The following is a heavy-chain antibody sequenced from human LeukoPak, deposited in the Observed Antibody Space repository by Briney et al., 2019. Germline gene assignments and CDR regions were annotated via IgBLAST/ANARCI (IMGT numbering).Heavy chain of an antibody. V-gene: IGHV4-59*01. CDR3: ARGWAGYCSSTSGYGLSFDP. D-gene: IGHD2-2*01. CDR2: IYYSGST. Sequence: SETLSLTCTVSGGSISRYYWSWIRQPPGKGLEWIGYIYYSGSTNYNPSLKSRVTISVDTSKNQFSLKLSSVTAADTAVYYCARGWAGYCSSTSGYGLSFDPWGQGTLVTVSS. CDR1: GGSISRYY. J-gene: IGHJ5*02.